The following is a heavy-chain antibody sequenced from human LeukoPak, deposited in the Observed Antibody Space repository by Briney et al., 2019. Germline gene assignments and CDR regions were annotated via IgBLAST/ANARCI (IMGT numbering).Heavy chain of an antibody. CDR2: IKQDGSEK. CDR1: GFTFSSYS. V-gene: IGHV3-7*01. D-gene: IGHD5-24*01. J-gene: IGHJ5*02. Sequence: GGSLRLSCAASGFTFSSYSMSWVRQAPGKGLEWVANIKQDGSEKYYVDSVKGRFTISRDNAKNSLYLQMNSLRAEDTAVYYCARERWRTWFDPWGQGTLVTVSS. CDR3: ARERWRTWFDP.